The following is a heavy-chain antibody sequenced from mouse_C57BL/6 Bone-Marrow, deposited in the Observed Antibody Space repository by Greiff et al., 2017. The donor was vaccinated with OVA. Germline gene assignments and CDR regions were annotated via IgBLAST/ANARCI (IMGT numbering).Heavy chain of an antibody. Sequence: VQLQQSGPELVKPGASVKISCKASGYTFTDYYMNWVKQSHGKSLEWIGDINPNNGGTSYNQKFKGKATLTVDKSSSTAYMELRSLTSEDSAVYYWAREEKMDSPHYVDYWGQGTTLTVSS. CDR1: GYTFTDYY. V-gene: IGHV1-26*01. D-gene: IGHD6-1*01. J-gene: IGHJ2*01. CDR2: INPNNGGT. CDR3: AREEKMDSPHYVDY.